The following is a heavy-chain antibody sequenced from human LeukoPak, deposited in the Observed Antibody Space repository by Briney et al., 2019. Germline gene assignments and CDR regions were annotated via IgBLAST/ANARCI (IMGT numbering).Heavy chain of an antibody. V-gene: IGHV3-21*01. CDR3: ARGTYYYDSSGSNPTY. Sequence: PGGSLRLSCAASGFTFSSYSMNWVRQAPGKGLEWVSSISSSSSYIYYADSVKGRFTISRDNAKNSLYLQMNSLRAEDTAVYYCARGTYYYDSSGSNPTYWGQGTVVTVSS. CDR2: ISSSSSYI. CDR1: GFTFSSYS. D-gene: IGHD3-22*01. J-gene: IGHJ1*01.